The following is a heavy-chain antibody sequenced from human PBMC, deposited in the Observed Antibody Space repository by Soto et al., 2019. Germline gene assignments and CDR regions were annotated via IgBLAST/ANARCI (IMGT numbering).Heavy chain of an antibody. V-gene: IGHV5-10-1*01. Sequence: GESLKISCQGSGYMFTNYWINWVRQVSGGGLEWLGRIDPSDSYTKYNPSFQGHVTISVTKSITTVFLQWSSLRASDTAMYYCARQIYDSDTGPNFQYYFDSWGQGTPVTVS. CDR2: IDPSDSYT. J-gene: IGHJ4*02. D-gene: IGHD3-22*01. CDR1: GYMFTNYW. CDR3: ARQIYDSDTGPNFQYYFDS.